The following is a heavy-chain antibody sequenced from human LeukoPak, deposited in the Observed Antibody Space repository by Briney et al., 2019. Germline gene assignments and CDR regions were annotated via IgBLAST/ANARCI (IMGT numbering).Heavy chain of an antibody. CDR1: GFTVSSNY. J-gene: IGHJ3*02. Sequence: GSLRLSCAASGFTVSSNYLSWVRQPPGKGLEWIGEIYHSGSTNYNPSLKSRVTISVGKSKNQFSLKLSSVTAADTAVYYCARDLMRPRIVVVTAIGDAFDIWGQGTMVTVSS. CDR2: IYHSGST. CDR3: ARDLMRPRIVVVTAIGDAFDI. D-gene: IGHD2-21*02. V-gene: IGHV4-4*02.